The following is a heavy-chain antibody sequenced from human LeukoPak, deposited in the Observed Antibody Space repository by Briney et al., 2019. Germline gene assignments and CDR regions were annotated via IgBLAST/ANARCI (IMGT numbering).Heavy chain of an antibody. Sequence: ASVKVSCKASGSTFTSYYMHWVRQAPGQGLEWMGIINPSGDSTNYAQKFQGRVTMTRDTSTSTVYMELSSLRSEDTAVYYCARDQRSLDYWGQGTLVTVPS. J-gene: IGHJ4*02. CDR3: ARDQRSLDY. CDR2: INPSGDST. V-gene: IGHV1-46*01. CDR1: GSTFTSYY.